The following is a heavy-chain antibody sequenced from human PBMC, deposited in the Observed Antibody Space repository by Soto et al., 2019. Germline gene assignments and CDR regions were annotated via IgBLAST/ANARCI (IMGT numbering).Heavy chain of an antibody. CDR3: AKDNCISTSCYRLYNWFDP. CDR1: GYTFTGYY. D-gene: IGHD2-2*01. CDR2: ISYDGSNK. V-gene: IGHV3-30*18. J-gene: IGHJ5*02. Sequence: SCKASGYTFTGYYMHWVRQAPGKGLEWVAVISYDGSNKYYADSVKGRFTISRDNSKNTLYLQMNSLRAEDTAVYYCAKDNCISTSCYRLYNWFDPWGQGTLVTVSS.